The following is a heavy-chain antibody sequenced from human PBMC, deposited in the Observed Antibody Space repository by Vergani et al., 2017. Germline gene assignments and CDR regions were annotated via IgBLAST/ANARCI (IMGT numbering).Heavy chain of an antibody. CDR1: GGSISSSNW. V-gene: IGHV4-4*02. CDR2: IYHSGST. Sequence: QVQLQESGPGLVKPSGTLSLTCAVSGGSISSSNWWSWVRQPPGKGLEWIGEIYHSGSTYYNPSLKSRVTISVDTSKNQFSLKLSSVTAADTAVYYCARTPRDFWSGYYTSWFDPWGQGTLVTVSS. J-gene: IGHJ5*02. CDR3: ARTPRDFWSGYYTSWFDP. D-gene: IGHD3-3*01.